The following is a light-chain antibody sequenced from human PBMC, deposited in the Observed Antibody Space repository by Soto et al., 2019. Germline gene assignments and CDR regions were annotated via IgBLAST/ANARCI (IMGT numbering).Light chain of an antibody. CDR1: QTVSSSY. V-gene: IGKV3-20*01. CDR2: GAS. Sequence: EIVLTQSPGTLSLSPGERAALSCRASQTVSSSYLAWYQQKPGQAPRLLIYGASSRAIGTPDRFSGRGSGTDFTLSISRLEPEDSAVYYCQQYVSSPPTFGQGTKVEIK. CDR3: QQYVSSPPT. J-gene: IGKJ1*01.